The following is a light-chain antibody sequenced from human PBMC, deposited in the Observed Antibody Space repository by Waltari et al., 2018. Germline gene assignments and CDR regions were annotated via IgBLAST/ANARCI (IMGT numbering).Light chain of an antibody. J-gene: IGLJ3*02. CDR1: NIEDKM. Sequence: SYEPNSPLSVTVVLGQKDRITCGGSNIEDKMVQWYRQKPGQAPVLVIYRDIKRPSEIPDRFSGSNSGNTATLTISGAQAGDEASYFCQVWDSSGALFGGGTKLTVL. CDR3: QVWDSSGAL. V-gene: IGLV3-9*01. CDR2: RDI.